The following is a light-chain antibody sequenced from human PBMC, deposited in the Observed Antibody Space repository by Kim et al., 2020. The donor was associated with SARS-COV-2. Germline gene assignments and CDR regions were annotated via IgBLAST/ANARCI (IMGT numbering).Light chain of an antibody. CDR1: SVGSKR. J-gene: IGLJ2*01. CDR2: YES. Sequence: PGKTAKSTCGGNSVGSKRVLGYQLTPGQAPVLVIYYESDRPSGIPERFSGSNSGNTATLTISRVEAGDEADYYCQVWDSSSDHVVFGGGTQLTVL. V-gene: IGLV3-21*04. CDR3: QVWDSSSDHVV.